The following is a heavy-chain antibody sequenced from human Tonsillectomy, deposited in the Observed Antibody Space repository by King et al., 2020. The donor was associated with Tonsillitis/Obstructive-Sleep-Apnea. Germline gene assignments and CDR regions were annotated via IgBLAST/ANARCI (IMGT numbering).Heavy chain of an antibody. V-gene: IGHV4-61*01. D-gene: IGHD3-10*01. CDR3: ARSLYYYGSGSYYTYYFDY. CDR2: IYDSGTT. CDR1: GGSVSSNSYY. Sequence: QLQESGPGLVKPSETLSLTCTVSGGSVSSNSYYWNWLRQPPGKGLEWIGCIYDSGTTNYNPSLKIRVTISSDTSKNQFSLKLSSVTAADTAVYYCARSLYYYGSGSYYTYYFDYWGQGTLVTVSS. J-gene: IGHJ4*02.